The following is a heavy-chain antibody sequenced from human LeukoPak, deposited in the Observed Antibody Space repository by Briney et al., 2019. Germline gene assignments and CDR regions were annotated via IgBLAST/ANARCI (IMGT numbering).Heavy chain of an antibody. CDR2: MNPNSGNT. Sequence: ASVKVSCKASGYTFTSYDINWVRQATGQGLEWMGWMNPNSGNTGYAQKFQGRVTITRNTSISTAYMELSSLRAEDTAVYYCARDSSGFYLFDYWGQGTLVTVSS. CDR3: ARDSSGFYLFDY. J-gene: IGHJ4*02. D-gene: IGHD3-22*01. V-gene: IGHV1-8*03. CDR1: GYTFTSYD.